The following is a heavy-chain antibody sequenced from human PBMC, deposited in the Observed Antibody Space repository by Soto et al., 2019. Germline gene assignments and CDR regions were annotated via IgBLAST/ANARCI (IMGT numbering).Heavy chain of an antibody. CDR1: GFTFSAYA. Sequence: LRLSCAASGFTFSAYAMSWVRQAPGKGLDWVSGISSGATTTYYADSVKGRFTVSRDKSRSIVYLEMKSLRVEDTALYYCVTGETTYYHWGQGALVTVSS. V-gene: IGHV3-23*01. CDR3: VTGETTYYH. J-gene: IGHJ4*02. CDR2: ISSGATTT. D-gene: IGHD7-27*01.